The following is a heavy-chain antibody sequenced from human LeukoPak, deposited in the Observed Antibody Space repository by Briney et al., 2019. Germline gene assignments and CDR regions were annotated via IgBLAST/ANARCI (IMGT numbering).Heavy chain of an antibody. J-gene: IGHJ6*03. D-gene: IGHD3-22*01. CDR1: GFTFGDYA. Sequence: PGGSLRLSCTASGFTFGDYAMSWVRQAPGKGLEWVGFIRSKAYGGTTEYAASVKGRFTISRDDSKSIVYLQMNSLKTEDTAVYYCTRAANFYVSNGRGYFYYYYMDVWGKGTTVTVSS. CDR2: IRSKAYGGTT. CDR3: TRAANFYVSNGRGYFYYYYMDV. V-gene: IGHV3-49*04.